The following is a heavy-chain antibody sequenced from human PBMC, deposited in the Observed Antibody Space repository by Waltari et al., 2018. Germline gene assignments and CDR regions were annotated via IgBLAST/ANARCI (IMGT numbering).Heavy chain of an antibody. V-gene: IGHV3-43*02. D-gene: IGHD3-3*01. Sequence: VQLVESGGAVLQPGESLRLSCAASGFTFNDFAMHWVRQVPGKGLEGVSRITGEGQRASYGEAVRGRFTISRDNSENSLFLQMNSLQTEDTAFYYCVKDISSLGDTPDAYFDYWGQGTLVTVSS. CDR2: ITGEGQRA. CDR3: VKDISSLGDTPDAYFDY. J-gene: IGHJ4*02. CDR1: GFTFNDFA.